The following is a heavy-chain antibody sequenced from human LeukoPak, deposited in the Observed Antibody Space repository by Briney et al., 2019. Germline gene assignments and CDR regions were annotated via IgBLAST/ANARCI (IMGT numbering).Heavy chain of an antibody. V-gene: IGHV1-69*13. CDR1: GGTVSRYP. D-gene: IGHD4-17*01. J-gene: IGHJ3*02. Sequence: SVKVSCKASGGTVSRYPISWVRQAPGQGLEWMGGIIPIFGTANYAQKFQGRVTITADESTSTAYMELRSLRSDDTAVYYCARRTVTRAFDIWGQGTMVTVSS. CDR2: IIPIFGTA. CDR3: ARRTVTRAFDI.